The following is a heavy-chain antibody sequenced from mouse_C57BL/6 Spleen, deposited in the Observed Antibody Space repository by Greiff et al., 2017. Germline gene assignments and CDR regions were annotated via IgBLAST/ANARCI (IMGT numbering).Heavy chain of an antibody. CDR2: IVPEDGET. V-gene: IGHV14-2*01. CDR1: GFNINDYY. Sequence: VQLQQSGAELVKPGASVTLSCTASGFNINDYYMHWVKQRPEQGLEWIGRIVPEDGETKYAPKFPGKATITADTSSNTAYLQLSSLTSEDTAVYYCARAGAMEYGYYGHARDYWGQGTLVTVSS. D-gene: IGHD2-10*02. J-gene: IGHJ4*01. CDR3: ARAGAMEYGYYGHARDY.